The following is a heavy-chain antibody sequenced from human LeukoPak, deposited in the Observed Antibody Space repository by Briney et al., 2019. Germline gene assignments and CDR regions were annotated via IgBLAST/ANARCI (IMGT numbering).Heavy chain of an antibody. D-gene: IGHD1-26*01. CDR1: GFTFSSYA. J-gene: IGHJ4*02. CDR2: ISYDGSNK. CDR3: ARPVGNSGIDF. V-gene: IGHV3-30*04. Sequence: GGSLRLSCAASGFTFSSYAMHWVRQAPGKGLEWVAVISYDGSNKYYADSVKGRFTISRDNSKNTLYLQMNSLRAEDTAIYYCARPVGNSGIDFWGQGTLVTVSS.